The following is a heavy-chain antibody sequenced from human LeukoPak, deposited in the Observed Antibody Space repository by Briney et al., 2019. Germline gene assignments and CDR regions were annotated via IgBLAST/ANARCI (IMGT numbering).Heavy chain of an antibody. CDR3: AKDPIVGVGSGYYLSPGPFDY. CDR1: GFTFDDYA. Sequence: GRSLRLSCAASGFTFDDYAMHWVRQAPGKGLEWVSGITWNSGDIGYADSVKGRFTISRDNARNSLYLQMNSLRAEDTALYYCAKDPIVGVGSGYYLSPGPFDYWGQGTLVTVSS. J-gene: IGHJ4*02. D-gene: IGHD3-22*01. CDR2: ITWNSGDI. V-gene: IGHV3-9*01.